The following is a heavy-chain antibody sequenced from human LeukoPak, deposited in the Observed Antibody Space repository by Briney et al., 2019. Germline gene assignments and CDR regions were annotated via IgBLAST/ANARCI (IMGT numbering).Heavy chain of an antibody. Sequence: GGSLRLSCAASGFTVTTNYMSWVRQAPGKGLEWVSVIYGGGTTYYADSVKGRFTISRDNAKNTVYLQMNSLRAEDTAVYYCARDRWTYYDILTNHWWFDPWGQGTLVTVSS. CDR2: IYGGGTT. D-gene: IGHD3-9*01. J-gene: IGHJ5*02. V-gene: IGHV3-53*01. CDR1: GFTVTTNY. CDR3: ARDRWTYYDILTNHWWFDP.